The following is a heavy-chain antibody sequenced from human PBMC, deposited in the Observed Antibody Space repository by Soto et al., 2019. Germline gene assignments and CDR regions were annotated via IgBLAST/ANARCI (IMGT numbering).Heavy chain of an antibody. CDR1: GYTFTSYG. Sequence: ASVKVSCKASGYTFTSYGISWVRQAPGQGLEWMGWISAYNGNTNYAQKLQGRVTMTTDTSTSTAYMELRSLRSDDTAVYYCARGTGYCSGGSCLAYYFDYWGQGTLVTVSS. CDR2: ISAYNGNT. V-gene: IGHV1-18*01. CDR3: ARGTGYCSGGSCLAYYFDY. J-gene: IGHJ4*02. D-gene: IGHD2-15*01.